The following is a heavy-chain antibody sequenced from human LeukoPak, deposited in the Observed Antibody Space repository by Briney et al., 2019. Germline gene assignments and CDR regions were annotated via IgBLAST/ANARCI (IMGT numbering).Heavy chain of an antibody. D-gene: IGHD4-17*01. CDR2: IYYSGST. J-gene: IGHJ4*02. Sequence: SETLSLTCTVSGGSIGSYYWSWIRQPPGKGLEWIGYIYYSGSTNYNPSLKSRVTISVDTSKNQFSLKLSSVTAADTAVYYCASTYYGDFNFDYWGQGTLVTVSS. V-gene: IGHV4-59*08. CDR3: ASTYYGDFNFDY. CDR1: GGSIGSYY.